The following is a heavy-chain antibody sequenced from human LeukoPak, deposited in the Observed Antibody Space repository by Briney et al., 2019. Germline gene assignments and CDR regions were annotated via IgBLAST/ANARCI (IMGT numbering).Heavy chain of an antibody. CDR1: GGSISSGGYY. D-gene: IGHD3-3*01. CDR2: IYYSGST. Sequence: PSETLSLTCTVSGGSISSGGYYWSWIRQHPGKGLEWIGYIYYSGSTYYNPSLKSRVTIPVDTSKNQFSLKLSSVTAADTAVYYCARDNKPNYDSYYYYGMDVWGQGTTVTVSS. V-gene: IGHV4-31*03. J-gene: IGHJ6*02. CDR3: ARDNKPNYDSYYYYGMDV.